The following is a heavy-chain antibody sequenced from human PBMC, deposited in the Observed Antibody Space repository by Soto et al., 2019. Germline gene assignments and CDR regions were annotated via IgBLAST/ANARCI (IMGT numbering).Heavy chain of an antibody. V-gene: IGHV3-74*01. CDR3: TRGAMGITTSLAY. CDR2: ISSDGSST. J-gene: IGHJ4*02. Sequence: GGSLRLSCAASGFTFSSYWMHWVRQAPGKGLMWVSCISSDGSSTRYADSVKGRFTISRDNAKNTLYLQMNSLRAEDTAVYYCTRGAMGITTSLAYWGQGRLVTVSS. D-gene: IGHD3-22*01. CDR1: GFTFSSYW.